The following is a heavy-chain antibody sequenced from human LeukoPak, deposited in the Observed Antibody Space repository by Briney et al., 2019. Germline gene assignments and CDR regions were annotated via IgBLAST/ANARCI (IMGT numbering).Heavy chain of an antibody. D-gene: IGHD3-10*01. CDR2: IHYSGST. Sequence: PSETLPLTCTVCGVSMISSRYYWCWIRQPPGKGLEWIGSIHYSGSTYYNPSLKSRVTISVDTSKNQFSLKVNSVTAADTAVYYCARGEFWGQGTLVTASS. CDR1: GVSMISSRYY. CDR3: ARGEF. J-gene: IGHJ4*02. V-gene: IGHV4-39*01.